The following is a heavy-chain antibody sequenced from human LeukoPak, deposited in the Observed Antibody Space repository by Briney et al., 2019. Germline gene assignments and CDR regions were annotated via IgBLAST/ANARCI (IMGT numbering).Heavy chain of an antibody. D-gene: IGHD5-18*01. Sequence: PSQTLSLTRTVSGGSIRSYYWSWLRQPPAKGLEWIGYIYYSGSTNYNPSLKSRVTISVDTSKNQFSLKLSSVTAADTAVYYCARARGYSYGYPFDYWGQGTLVTVSS. CDR3: ARARGYSYGYPFDY. V-gene: IGHV4-59*01. CDR2: IYYSGST. J-gene: IGHJ4*02. CDR1: GGSIRSYY.